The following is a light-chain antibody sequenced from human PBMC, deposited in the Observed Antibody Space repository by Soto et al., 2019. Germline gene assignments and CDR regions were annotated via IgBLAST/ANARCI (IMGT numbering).Light chain of an antibody. CDR3: SAYTVSRTYV. Sequence: QSALTQPRSVSGSPGQSVTISCTGTSSDVGGYNYVSWYQQHPGKAPKLMIYDVSKRPSGVPDRFSGSKSGNTASLTISGLQAEDEADYYCSAYTVSRTYVFGTGTKVTVL. CDR1: SSDVGGYNY. V-gene: IGLV2-11*01. CDR2: DVS. J-gene: IGLJ1*01.